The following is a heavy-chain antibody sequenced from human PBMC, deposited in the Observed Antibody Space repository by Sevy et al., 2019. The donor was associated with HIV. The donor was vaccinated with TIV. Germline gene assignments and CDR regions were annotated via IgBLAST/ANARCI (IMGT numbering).Heavy chain of an antibody. CDR1: GYSFTNYW. CDR3: ARHHVAVAGAPRVDV. D-gene: IGHD6-19*01. CDR2: IYPGDSDT. Sequence: GESLKISCKGSGYSFTNYWIGWVRQMPGKGLEWMGIIYPGDSDTRYSPSFQGQFTMSVDKSISTAYLQWSSLKASDTAMYYCARHHVAVAGAPRVDVWGQGTTVTVSS. V-gene: IGHV5-51*01. J-gene: IGHJ6*02.